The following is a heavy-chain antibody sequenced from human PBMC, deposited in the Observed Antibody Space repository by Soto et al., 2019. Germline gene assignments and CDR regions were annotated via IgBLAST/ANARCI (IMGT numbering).Heavy chain of an antibody. CDR2: IYWDDGK. J-gene: IGHJ6*02. CDR1: GFSLSSSGVG. Sequence: QITLKESGPTLVKPTQTLTLTCIFSGFSLSSSGVGGGWIRQPPGMALEWLALIYWDDGKRYSPSLKSRLTITNDNSQNQVDLTMTNMDPVDTATYYFALSGVWQQRVFGMDVWGPGTKVPVSS. CDR3: ALSGVWQQRVFGMDV. V-gene: IGHV2-5*02. D-gene: IGHD6-13*01.